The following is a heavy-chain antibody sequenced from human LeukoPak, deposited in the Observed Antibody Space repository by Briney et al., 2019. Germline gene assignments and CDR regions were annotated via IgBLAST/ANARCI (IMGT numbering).Heavy chain of an antibody. D-gene: IGHD3-10*01. Sequence: PGGSLRLSCAASGFTFSSYAMSWVRQAPGKGLEWVSAISGSGGSTYYADSVKGRFTISGDNSKNTLYLQTNSLRAEDTAVYYCAKDDYGSGSYPPGYWGQGTLVTVSS. CDR3: AKDDYGSGSYPPGY. CDR2: ISGSGGST. CDR1: GFTFSSYA. J-gene: IGHJ4*02. V-gene: IGHV3-23*01.